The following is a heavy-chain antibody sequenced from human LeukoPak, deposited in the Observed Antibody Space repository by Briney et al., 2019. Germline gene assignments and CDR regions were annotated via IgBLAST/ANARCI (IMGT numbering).Heavy chain of an antibody. CDR3: ATDRIVGATPNFDY. Sequence: ASVTVSCTVSGYTLTELSMHWVRQAPGKGLEWMGGFDPEDGETIYAQKFQGRVTMTEDTSTDTAYMELSGLRSEDTAVYYCATDRIVGATPNFDYWGQGTLVTVSS. CDR1: GYTLTELS. CDR2: FDPEDGET. V-gene: IGHV1-24*01. D-gene: IGHD1-26*01. J-gene: IGHJ4*02.